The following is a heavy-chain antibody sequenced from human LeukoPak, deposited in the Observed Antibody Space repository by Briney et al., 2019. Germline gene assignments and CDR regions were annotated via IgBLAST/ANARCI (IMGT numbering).Heavy chain of an antibody. V-gene: IGHV3-49*03. D-gene: IGHD3-16*01. CDR1: GFTFGDYG. CDR3: TRRGTRPMYYCEY. Sequence: GGSLRLSCRTSGFTFGDYGMSWFRQAPGKGLEWVGFIRSGGTTEYAASVKGRFTISRDDSQSFAYLQMNSLKTDDTAVYYCTRRGTRPMYYCEYWGQGTLVTVSS. J-gene: IGHJ4*02. CDR2: IRSGGTT.